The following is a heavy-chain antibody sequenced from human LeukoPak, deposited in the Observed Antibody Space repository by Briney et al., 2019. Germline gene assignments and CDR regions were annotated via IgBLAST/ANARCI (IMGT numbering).Heavy chain of an antibody. D-gene: IGHD3-22*01. CDR3: SQNDYCDSSGVFDY. V-gene: IGHV3-30*18. CDR1: RFSYGSYD. J-gene: IGHJ4*02. Sequence: GGSLRLSCGASRFSYGSYDMHCVRQAPGKGLEWVAHISYDGSNKHYADSVKGRFTISRDNSKNTLYLQMNSLRAEDTAVYYWSQNDYCDSSGVFDYWGQGTLVTVSS. CDR2: ISYDGSNK.